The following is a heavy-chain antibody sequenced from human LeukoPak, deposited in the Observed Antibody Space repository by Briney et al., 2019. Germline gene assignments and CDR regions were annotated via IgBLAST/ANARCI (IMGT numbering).Heavy chain of an antibody. CDR2: ISGSGGST. J-gene: IGHJ6*02. CDR3: AKDTPSYCTNGVCYHYYYYGMDV. D-gene: IGHD2-8*01. CDR1: GFTFSSYA. V-gene: IGHV3-23*01. Sequence: GGSLRLSCAASGFTFSSYAMSWVRQAPGKGLEWVSAISGSGGSTYYADSVKGRFTISRDNSKNTLYLQMNSLRAEDTAVYYCAKDTPSYCTNGVCYHYYYYGMDVWGQGTTVTVSS.